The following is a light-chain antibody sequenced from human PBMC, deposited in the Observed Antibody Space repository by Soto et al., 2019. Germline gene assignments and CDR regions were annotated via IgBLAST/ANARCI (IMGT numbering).Light chain of an antibody. CDR2: WAS. CDR3: QQYYSTPLT. V-gene: IGKV4-1*01. CDR1: QIVCYSSNNKNY. J-gene: IGKJ3*01. Sequence: DIVMTQCPDSLALSLGERCTINCNSSQIVCYSSNNKNYLTWYQQKQGQPPKLLIYWASTRESGVTARFSGSGSGTDFTLTISSMHAEDVAAYYCQQYYSTPLTCGPGTTGDLK.